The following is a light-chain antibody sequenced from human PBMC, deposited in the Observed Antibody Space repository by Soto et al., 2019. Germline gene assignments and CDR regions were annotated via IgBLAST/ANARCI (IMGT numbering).Light chain of an antibody. V-gene: IGKV1-5*01. CDR2: DAS. Sequence: DIQMTQSPSSLSASVGDRVTITCRASQSISSWLAWYQQKPGKAPKLLIYDASSLESGVPSRFSGSGSGTGFTLTISSLQPDDFATYYCQQYNSYPGKTFGQGTKVDIK. J-gene: IGKJ1*01. CDR1: QSISSW. CDR3: QQYNSYPGKT.